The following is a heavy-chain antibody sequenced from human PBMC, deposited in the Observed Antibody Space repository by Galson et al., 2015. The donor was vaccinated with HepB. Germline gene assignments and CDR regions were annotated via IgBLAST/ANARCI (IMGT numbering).Heavy chain of an antibody. V-gene: IGHV1-2*02. D-gene: IGHD3-16*02. J-gene: IGHJ3*02. CDR1: GYTFTGYY. CDR3: ARTSADYVWGNYRHDAFDI. CDR2: ISPNSGGT. Sequence: SVKVSCKASGYTFTGYYMHWVRQAPGQGLEWMGWISPNSGGTDFAQKFQGRVTMTRDTSISTAYMQLSRLRSDDTAVYYCARTSADYVWGNYRHDAFDIWGQGTMVSVSS.